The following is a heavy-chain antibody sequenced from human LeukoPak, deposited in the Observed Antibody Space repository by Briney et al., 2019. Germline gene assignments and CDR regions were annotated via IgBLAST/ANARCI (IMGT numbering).Heavy chain of an antibody. CDR3: AGEAGSYGPVVY. V-gene: IGHV3-72*01. Sequence: GGPLRLSCPAYGFTFSDHYMDWVRQAPGKGLEWVGRCRNKANSYTTEYAASVEGRFTISRDDSKNSLYLQMNSLKAEDTAVYYCAGEAGSYGPVVYWGQGTLVTVSS. CDR2: CRNKANSYTT. CDR1: GFTFSDHY. J-gene: IGHJ4*02. D-gene: IGHD3-10*01.